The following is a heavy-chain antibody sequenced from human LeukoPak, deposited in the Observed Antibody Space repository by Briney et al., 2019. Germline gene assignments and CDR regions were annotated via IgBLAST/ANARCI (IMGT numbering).Heavy chain of an antibody. CDR2: INPSGGST. D-gene: IGHD6-13*01. Sequence: ASVKVSCKAPGYTFTSYYMHWVRQAPGQGLEWMGIINPSGGSTSYAQKFQGRVTMTRDMSTSTVYMELSSLRSEDTAVYYCARDSSRGGFIAPMDVWGKGTTVTVSS. CDR1: GYTFTSYY. V-gene: IGHV1-46*01. CDR3: ARDSSRGGFIAPMDV. J-gene: IGHJ6*04.